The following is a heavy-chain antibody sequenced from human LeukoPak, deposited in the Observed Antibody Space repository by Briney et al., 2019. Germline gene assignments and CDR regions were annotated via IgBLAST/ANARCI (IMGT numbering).Heavy chain of an antibody. CDR2: INPNSGVT. CDR3: ARGWYRPYYYYMDV. CDR1: GYTFTDYF. D-gene: IGHD6-13*01. V-gene: IGHV1-2*02. J-gene: IGHJ6*03. Sequence: ASVKVSCKASGYTFTDYFMHWVRQAPGQGLEWMGWINPNSGVTNYAQNFQGRVTMTRDTSITTANMELSRPRSDDTAVYYCARGWYRPYYYYMDVWGKGTTVTVSS.